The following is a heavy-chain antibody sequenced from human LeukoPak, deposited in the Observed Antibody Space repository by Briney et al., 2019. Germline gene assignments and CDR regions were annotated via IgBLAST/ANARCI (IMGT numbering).Heavy chain of an antibody. Sequence: SETLSLTCTVSGGSISSYYWSWIRQPPGKGLEWIGYIYYSGSTNYNPSLKSRVTISVGTSKNQFSLKLSSVTAADTAVYYCARSSGYDSPYYFDYWGQGTLVTVSS. CDR1: GGSISSYY. D-gene: IGHD5-12*01. V-gene: IGHV4-59*08. J-gene: IGHJ4*02. CDR3: ARSSGYDSPYYFDY. CDR2: IYYSGST.